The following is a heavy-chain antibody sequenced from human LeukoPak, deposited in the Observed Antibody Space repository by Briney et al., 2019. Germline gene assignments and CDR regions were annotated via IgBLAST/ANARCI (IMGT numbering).Heavy chain of an antibody. D-gene: IGHD2-2*01. CDR2: FDPEDGET. CDR3: ARAEGGIVVVPAAKYYFDY. J-gene: IGHJ4*02. Sequence: ASVKVSCKVSGYTLTELSMHWVRQAPGKGLEWMGGFDPEDGETIYAQKFQGRVTMTEDTSTDTAYMELSSLRSEDTAVYYCARAEGGIVVVPAAKYYFDYRGQGTLVTVSS. CDR1: GYTLTELS. V-gene: IGHV1-24*01.